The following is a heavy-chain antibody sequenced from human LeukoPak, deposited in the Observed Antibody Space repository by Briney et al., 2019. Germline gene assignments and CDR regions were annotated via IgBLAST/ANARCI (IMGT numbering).Heavy chain of an antibody. CDR2: ISYDGSNK. CDR1: GFTFSSYA. D-gene: IGHD6-13*01. J-gene: IGHJ1*01. CDR3: ATLHSSSWPY. V-gene: IGHV3-30*14. Sequence: GGSLRLSCAASGFTFSSYAMHWVRQAPGKGLEWVAVISYDGSNKYYADSVKGRFTISRDNSKNTLYLQMNSLRAEDTAVYYCATLHSSSWPYWGQGTLVTVSS.